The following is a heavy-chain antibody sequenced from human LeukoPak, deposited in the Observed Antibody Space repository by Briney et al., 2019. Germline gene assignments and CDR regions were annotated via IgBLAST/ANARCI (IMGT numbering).Heavy chain of an antibody. J-gene: IGHJ4*02. Sequence: GGSLRLSCAASGFTFDDYAMHWVRQAPGKGLEWVSGISWNSGSIGYADSAKGRFTISRDNAKNSLYLQMNSLRPEDMALYYCAKGAARLSLFTSFDYWCQGTLVTVSS. CDR1: GFTFDDYA. D-gene: IGHD3-16*01. CDR3: AKGAARLSLFTSFDY. V-gene: IGHV3-9*03. CDR2: ISWNSGSI.